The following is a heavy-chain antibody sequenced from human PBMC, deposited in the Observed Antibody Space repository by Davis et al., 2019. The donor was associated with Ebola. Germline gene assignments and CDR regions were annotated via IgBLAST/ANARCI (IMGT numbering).Heavy chain of an antibody. CDR1: GGTFSSYT. CDR3: ARDDVWGSYRRRDFDY. V-gene: IGHV1-69*04. Sequence: SVKVSCKASGGTFSSYTISWVRQAPGQGLEWMGRIIPILGIANYAQKFQGRVTITADKSTSTAYMELSSLRSEDTAVYYCARDDVWGSYRRRDFDYWGQGTLVTVSS. J-gene: IGHJ4*02. D-gene: IGHD3-16*02. CDR2: IIPILGIA.